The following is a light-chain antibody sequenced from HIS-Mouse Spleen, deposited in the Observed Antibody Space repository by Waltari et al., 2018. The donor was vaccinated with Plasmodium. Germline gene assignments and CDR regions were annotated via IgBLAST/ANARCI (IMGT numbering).Light chain of an antibody. CDR2: EDR. CDR1: ALPKKY. Sequence: SYELTQPPSVSVSPGQTARITCSGDALPKKYAYWYQQKSGQAPVLVIYEDRKRPCGIPERFSGSSSGTMATFTIICVQLVDEADYYGYSTDSSGNHRVCGGGTKLTVL. V-gene: IGLV3-10*01. J-gene: IGLJ3*02. CDR3: YSTDSSGNHRV.